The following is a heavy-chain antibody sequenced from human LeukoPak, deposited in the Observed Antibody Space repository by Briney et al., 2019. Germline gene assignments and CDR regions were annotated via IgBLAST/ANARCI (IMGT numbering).Heavy chain of an antibody. CDR2: INHSGST. J-gene: IGHJ4*02. Sequence: PSETLSLTCGAYGGSFSGYYWSWIRQPPGKGLEWIGEINHSGSTNYNPSLKSRIIISVDTSKNQFSLKLTSVTAADTAVYFCARGGTGPTRLDYWGQGTLVTVSS. V-gene: IGHV4-34*01. D-gene: IGHD3-10*01. CDR1: GGSFSGYY. CDR3: ARGGTGPTRLDY.